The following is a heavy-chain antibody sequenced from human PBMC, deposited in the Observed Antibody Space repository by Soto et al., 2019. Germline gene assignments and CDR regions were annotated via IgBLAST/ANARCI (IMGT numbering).Heavy chain of an antibody. D-gene: IGHD4-4*01. V-gene: IGHV3-23*01. CDR2: ISGYGDST. J-gene: IGHJ3*01. CDR3: AKVALVISNAFDL. CDR1: GFNFNSYA. Sequence: EVQLLESGGDLVHPGGSLRLSCTASGFNFNSYAMIWVRQAPGKGLEWVSGISGYGDSTYYAASVKGRFTISRDNSQKMLFLQMNSLRAEDTAMYYCAKVALVISNAFDLWGQGTKVTVSS.